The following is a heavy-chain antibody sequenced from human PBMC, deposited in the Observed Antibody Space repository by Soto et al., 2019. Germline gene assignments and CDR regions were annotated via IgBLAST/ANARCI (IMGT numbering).Heavy chain of an antibody. J-gene: IGHJ4*02. D-gene: IGHD2-21*02. Sequence: GGSLRLSCSASGFTFSSFAMHWVRQAPGKGLENVSAISSNGGSTYYADSVKGRFTISRDNSKNTLYLQMSSLRAEDTAVYYCVKLLVTASLFDYWGQGTLVTVSS. V-gene: IGHV3-64D*08. CDR3: VKLLVTASLFDY. CDR2: ISSNGGST. CDR1: GFTFSSFA.